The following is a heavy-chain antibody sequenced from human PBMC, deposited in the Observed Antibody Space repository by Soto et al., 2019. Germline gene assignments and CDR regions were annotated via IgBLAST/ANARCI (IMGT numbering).Heavy chain of an antibody. J-gene: IGHJ4*02. D-gene: IGHD2-21*01. CDR3: AKRALSSAGEFDN. Sequence: EVQLSESGGGLVQPGGALRLSCAASGFTLSSYSMGWFRQAPGKGLEWVSAISGRDDSTNYADSVRGRFSISRDNSKNTLYLQISSLRGEDTATYYFAKRALSSAGEFDNWGQGTLVTVSS. CDR2: ISGRDDST. CDR1: GFTLSSYS. V-gene: IGHV3-23*01.